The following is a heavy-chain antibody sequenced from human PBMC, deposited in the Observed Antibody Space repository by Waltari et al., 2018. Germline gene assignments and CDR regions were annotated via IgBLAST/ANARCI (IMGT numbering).Heavy chain of an antibody. CDR2: IYTSGST. Sequence: QVQLQESGPGLVKPSQTLSLTCTVSGGSISSGSYYWSWIRQPAGTGLEWIGRIYTSGSTNYNPSLKSRVTISVDTSKNQFSLKLSSVTAADTAVYYCARDVRGVESQWELLNWFDPWGQGTLVTVSS. D-gene: IGHD1-26*01. J-gene: IGHJ5*02. CDR3: ARDVRGVESQWELLNWFDP. V-gene: IGHV4-61*02. CDR1: GGSISSGSYY.